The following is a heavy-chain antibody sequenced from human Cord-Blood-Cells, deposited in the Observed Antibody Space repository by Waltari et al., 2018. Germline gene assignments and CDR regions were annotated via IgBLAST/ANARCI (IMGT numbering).Heavy chain of an antibody. D-gene: IGHD6-6*01. CDR3: ARWQLVGGGYFDY. V-gene: IGHV1-2*02. CDR1: GYTFTGYS. CDR2: INPNSGGT. Sequence: QVQLVQSGAEVKKPGASVQVSCTASGYTFTGYSMHWVLPAPGQGLEWMGWINPNSGGTNYAQKFQGMVTMTRDTSISTAYMELSRLRSDDTAVYYCARWQLVGGGYFDYWGQGTLVTVSS. J-gene: IGHJ4*02.